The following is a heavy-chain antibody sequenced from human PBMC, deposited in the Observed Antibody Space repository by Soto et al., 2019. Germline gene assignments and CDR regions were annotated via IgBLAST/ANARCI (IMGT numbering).Heavy chain of an antibody. J-gene: IGHJ2*01. D-gene: IGHD6-19*01. CDR3: ARTAVATHWYFDL. CDR1: NGSISSRYY. V-gene: IGHV4-39*01. Sequence: LQLQESGPGLFKPSETLSLTCTVSNGSISSRYYGGWLRQTPGKGLEWIASIYYVGSTYYSPSLESRVTISVDTSNNQFSLRLNSVTAADTAVYYCARTAVATHWYFDLWGRGTLVT. CDR2: IYYVGST.